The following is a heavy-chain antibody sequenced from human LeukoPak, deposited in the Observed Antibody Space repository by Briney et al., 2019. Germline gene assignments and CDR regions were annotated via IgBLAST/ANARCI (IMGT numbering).Heavy chain of an antibody. CDR2: INHSGST. D-gene: IGHD3-22*01. V-gene: IGHV4-34*01. CDR3: ARRSGYYDSSGYSSFVDY. J-gene: IGHJ4*02. Sequence: SETLSLTCAVYGGSFSGYYWSWIRQPPGKGLEWIGEINHSGSTNYNPSLKSRVTVSVDTSKNQFSLKLSSVTAADTAVYYCARRSGYYDSSGYSSFVDYWGQGTLVTVSS. CDR1: GGSFSGYY.